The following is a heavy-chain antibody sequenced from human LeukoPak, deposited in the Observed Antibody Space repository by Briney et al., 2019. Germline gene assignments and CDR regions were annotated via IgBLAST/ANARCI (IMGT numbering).Heavy chain of an antibody. Sequence: KPSETLSLTCTVSGGSISSGGYYWTWIRQHPGKGLEWIGYIYDSGGTNYNPSLKSRAIISVDTSKNQFSLNLSSVTAADTAVYYCAREDYDFWSGYFQGFDPWGQGTLVTVSS. J-gene: IGHJ5*02. CDR1: GGSISSGGYY. D-gene: IGHD3-3*01. CDR2: IYDSGGT. V-gene: IGHV4-31*03. CDR3: AREDYDFWSGYFQGFDP.